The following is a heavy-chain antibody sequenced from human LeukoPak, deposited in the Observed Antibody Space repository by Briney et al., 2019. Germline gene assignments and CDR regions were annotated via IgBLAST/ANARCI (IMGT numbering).Heavy chain of an antibody. J-gene: IGHJ4*02. V-gene: IGHV4-31*03. Sequence: SQTLSLTCTVSGGSICSGGYYWSWIRQHPGWGVEMNGYIYYRGSAYYNPSLKSRVTISVDTSKNQFSLKLSSVTAADTAVYYCARFLRSCSSTSCYARVFDYWGQGTLVTVSS. CDR3: ARFLRSCSSTSCYARVFDY. D-gene: IGHD2-2*01. CDR2: IYYRGSA. CDR1: GGSICSGGYY.